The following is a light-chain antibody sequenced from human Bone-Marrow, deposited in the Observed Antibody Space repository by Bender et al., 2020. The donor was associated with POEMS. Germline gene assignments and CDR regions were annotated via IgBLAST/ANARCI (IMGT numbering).Light chain of an antibody. CDR3: CSYASTRMLV. J-gene: IGLJ3*02. CDR1: SSDIGNYNL. CDR2: EVY. V-gene: IGLV2-23*02. Sequence: QSALTQPASVSGSPGQSITISCTGTSSDIGNYNLVSWYQQHPGEAPKLIIYEVYKRPSGVFNRFSGSKSGNTASLTVSGLQAEDEADYYCCSYASTRMLVFGGGTKLTVL.